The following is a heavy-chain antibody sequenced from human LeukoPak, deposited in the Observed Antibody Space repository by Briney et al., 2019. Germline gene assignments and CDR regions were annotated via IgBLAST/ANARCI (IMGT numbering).Heavy chain of an antibody. Sequence: GGSLRLSCAASGFTFSSYAMTWVRQPPGKGLQWVSTVTGSGGGTYYADSVKGRFTISRDDSKNTLYLQMNSLRAEDTAVYYCAKDPGVNWNYGLGDYWGQGTLVTVSS. CDR1: GFTFSSYA. D-gene: IGHD1-7*01. CDR3: AKDPGVNWNYGLGDY. V-gene: IGHV3-23*01. J-gene: IGHJ4*02. CDR2: VTGSGGGT.